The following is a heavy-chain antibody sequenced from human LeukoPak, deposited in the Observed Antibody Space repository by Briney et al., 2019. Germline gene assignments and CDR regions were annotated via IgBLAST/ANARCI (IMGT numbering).Heavy chain of an antibody. D-gene: IGHD1-26*01. J-gene: IGHJ4*02. CDR3: ARDGGLVGASGAFDY. CDR2: ISSSSSTI. Sequence: GGSLRLSCAASGFTFSSYSMNWVRQAPGKGLEWVSYISSSSSTIYYAYSVKGRFTISRDNAKNSLYLQMNSLRDEDTAVYYCARDGGLVGASGAFDYWGQGTLVTVSS. V-gene: IGHV3-48*02. CDR1: GFTFSSYS.